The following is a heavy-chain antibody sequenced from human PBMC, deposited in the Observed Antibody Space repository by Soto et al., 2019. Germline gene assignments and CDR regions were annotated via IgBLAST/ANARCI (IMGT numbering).Heavy chain of an antibody. CDR2: FNPTSGST. J-gene: IGHJ4*02. D-gene: IGHD6-13*01. CDR3: ARDVAAGDY. Sequence: QVQLVQSGAEVKKPGASVKLSCKASGYTFINYYIHWVRQAPGQGLEWMGIFNPTSGSTNYAQKFQGGVTLTMDTYTRTVYMELSSLRFDDTAVYYCARDVAAGDYWGQGTLVTVSS. CDR1: GYTFINYY. V-gene: IGHV1-46*01.